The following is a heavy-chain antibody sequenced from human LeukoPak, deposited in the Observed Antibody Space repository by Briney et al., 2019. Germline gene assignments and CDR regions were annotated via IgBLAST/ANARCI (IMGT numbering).Heavy chain of an antibody. CDR3: ARDRGFVPDAFDI. CDR2: INPNSGGT. J-gene: IGHJ3*02. Sequence: ASVKVSCKASGYTFTDYYMHWVRQAPGQGLEWMGWINPNSGGTNYALKFQGRVTMTRDTSINTTYMQLSSLRSDDSAVYYCARDRGFVPDAFDIWGQGTMVTVSS. D-gene: IGHD3-10*01. V-gene: IGHV1-2*02. CDR1: GYTFTDYY.